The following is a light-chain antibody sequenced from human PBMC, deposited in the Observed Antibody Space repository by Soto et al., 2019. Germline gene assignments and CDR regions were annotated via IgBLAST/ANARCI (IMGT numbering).Light chain of an antibody. CDR3: NSYTSSSTYV. J-gene: IGLJ1*01. CDR2: EDN. CDR1: SGSIASNY. Sequence: NFMLTQPHSVSESPGKTVTISCTRSSGSIASNYVQWYQQRPGSAPTTVIYEDNQRPSGVPDRFSGSIDSSSNSASLTISGLQAEDEADYYCNSYTSSSTYVFGTGTKVTVL. V-gene: IGLV6-57*04.